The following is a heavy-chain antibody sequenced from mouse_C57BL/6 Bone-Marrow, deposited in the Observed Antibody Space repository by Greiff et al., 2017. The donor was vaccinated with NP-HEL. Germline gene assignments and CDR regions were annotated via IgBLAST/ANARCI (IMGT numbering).Heavy chain of an antibody. D-gene: IGHD1-1*01. CDR1: GYAFSSSW. V-gene: IGHV1-82*01. CDR3: AHYCGSRRGYFDV. CDR2: IYPGDGDT. J-gene: IGHJ1*03. Sequence: QVQLQQSGPELVKPGASVKISCKASGYAFSSSWMNWVKQRPGKGLEWIGRIYPGDGDTNYNGKFKGKATLSADKATSTAYMQLSSLTSEDSAVYFCAHYCGSRRGYFDVWGTGTTVTVSS.